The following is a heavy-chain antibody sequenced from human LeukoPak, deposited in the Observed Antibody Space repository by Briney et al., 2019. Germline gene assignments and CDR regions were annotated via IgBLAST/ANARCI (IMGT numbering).Heavy chain of an antibody. Sequence: PSETLSLTCTVSGGSISSSSYYWGWIRQPPGKGLEWIGSIYYSGSTYYNPSLKSRVTISVDTSKNQFSLKLSSVTAADTAVYYCATDGYYDILTGYYNVVYWGQGTLVTVSS. CDR2: IYYSGST. CDR3: ATDGYYDILTGYYNVVY. J-gene: IGHJ4*02. CDR1: GGSISSSSYY. V-gene: IGHV4-39*01. D-gene: IGHD3-9*01.